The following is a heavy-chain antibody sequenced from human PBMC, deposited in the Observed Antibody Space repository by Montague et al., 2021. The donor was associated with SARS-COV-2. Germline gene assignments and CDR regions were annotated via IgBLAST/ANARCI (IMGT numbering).Heavy chain of an antibody. CDR3: ARDLGGYFDY. Sequence: SLILSCEASGFTFSSYSMNWVRQAPGKGLEWVSYISSSSSTIYYSDSLNVRFTISRDNAKNSLYLQMNSLRDEDTAVYYCARDLGGYFDYWGQGTLVTVSS. D-gene: IGHD3-16*01. CDR2: ISSSSSTI. J-gene: IGHJ4*02. V-gene: IGHV3-48*02. CDR1: GFTFSSYS.